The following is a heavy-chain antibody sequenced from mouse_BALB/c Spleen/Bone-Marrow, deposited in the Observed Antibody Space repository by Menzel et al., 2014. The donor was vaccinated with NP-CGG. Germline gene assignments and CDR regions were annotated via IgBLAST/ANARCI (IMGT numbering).Heavy chain of an antibody. CDR2: IHPNSGNT. J-gene: IGHJ2*01. Sequence: QVQLKHSGSVLVRPGASVKLSCQASGYTFTSSWMHWAKQRPGQGLKWIGEIHPNSGNTNYNEKFKGKATLTVDTSSSTDYVDLSSLTAEDSAVYFCARHHRYAYYFDYWGQGTTLTVSS. D-gene: IGHD2-14*01. CDR3: ARHHRYAYYFDY. CDR1: GYTFTSSW. V-gene: IGHV1S130*01.